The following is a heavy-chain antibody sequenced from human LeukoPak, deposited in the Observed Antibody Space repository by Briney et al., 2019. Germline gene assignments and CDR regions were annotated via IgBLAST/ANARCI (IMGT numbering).Heavy chain of an antibody. D-gene: IGHD6-19*01. Sequence: PSETLSLTCTVSGGSISSGGYYRSWIRQPPGKGLESTGYIYHSGSTYYNPSLKSRVTISVDRSKNQFSLKLSSVTAVDTAVYYCARQGSGWYGRGAFDIWGQGTMVTVSS. J-gene: IGHJ3*02. CDR1: GGSISSGGYY. CDR3: ARQGSGWYGRGAFDI. CDR2: IYHSGST. V-gene: IGHV4-30-2*01.